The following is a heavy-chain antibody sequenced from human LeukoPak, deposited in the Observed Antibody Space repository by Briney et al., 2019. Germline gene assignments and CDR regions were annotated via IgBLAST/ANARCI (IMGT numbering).Heavy chain of an antibody. V-gene: IGHV3-7*01. D-gene: IGHD2-2*01. CDR2: IKQDGSEK. J-gene: IGHJ6*02. CDR1: GFTFSNYW. Sequence: GGSLRLSCAASGFTFSNYWMTWVRQAPGKGLEWVANIKQDGSEKYYVDSVKGRFTISRDNAKNSLYLQMNSLRAEDTAVYYCARDIVPAAMRLYYYGMNVWGQGTTVTVSS. CDR3: ARDIVPAAMRLYYYGMNV.